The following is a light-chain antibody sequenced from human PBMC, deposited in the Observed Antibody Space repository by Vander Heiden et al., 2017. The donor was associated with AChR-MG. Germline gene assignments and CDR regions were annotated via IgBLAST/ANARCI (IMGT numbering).Light chain of an antibody. CDR3: CSFRSSVALV. V-gene: IGLV2-14*01. J-gene: IGLJ3*02. CDR2: EVS. CDR1: SSDVGSYNY. Sequence: QSALTQPASVSGSHGQSITIPCARTSSDVGSYNYASLSHHHPGKAPQLVMYEVSNRPSGVSNRFSGSKSGNTACLTISGLQADDEADYYCCSFRSSVALVFGGGTKLTVL.